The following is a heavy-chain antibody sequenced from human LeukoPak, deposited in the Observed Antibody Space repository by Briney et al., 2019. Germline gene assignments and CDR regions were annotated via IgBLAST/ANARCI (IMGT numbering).Heavy chain of an antibody. CDR2: IYYSGST. CDR3: AREFRGYCSGGSCYYFDH. CDR1: GGSFSGYY. V-gene: IGHV4-34*01. D-gene: IGHD2-15*01. Sequence: MTSETLSLTCAVYGGSFSGYYWSWIRQPPGKGPEWIGSIYYSGSTYYNPSLKSRVTISVDTSKNQFSLKLSSVTAADTAVYYCAREFRGYCSGGSCYYFDHWGQGTLVTVSS. J-gene: IGHJ4*02.